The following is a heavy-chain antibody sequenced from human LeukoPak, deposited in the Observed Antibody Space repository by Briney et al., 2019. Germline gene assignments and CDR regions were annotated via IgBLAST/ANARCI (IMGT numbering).Heavy chain of an antibody. CDR3: ATYRQVLLPFES. Sequence: PGGSLRLSCAASGFTFSSYSMNWVRQAPGKGLEWVSYISSSSRSTIYYADSVKGRFTISRDNAKNSLYLQMNSLRAEDTAIYYCATYRQVLLPFESWGQGTLVTVSS. V-gene: IGHV3-48*01. D-gene: IGHD2-8*02. J-gene: IGHJ4*02. CDR1: GFTFSSYS. CDR2: ISSSSRSTI.